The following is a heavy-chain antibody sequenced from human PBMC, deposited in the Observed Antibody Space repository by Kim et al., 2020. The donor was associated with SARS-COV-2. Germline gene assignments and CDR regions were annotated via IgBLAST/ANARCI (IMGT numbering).Heavy chain of an antibody. Sequence: GGSLRLSCAASGFTFSSYSMNWVRQAPGKGLEWVSSISSSSSYIYYADSVKGRFTISRDNAKNSLYLQMNSLRAEDTAVYYCARDHYGSGMVYYYYGMDVWGQGTTVTVSS. J-gene: IGHJ6*02. V-gene: IGHV3-21*01. CDR3: ARDHYGSGMVYYYYGMDV. CDR1: GFTFSSYS. D-gene: IGHD3-10*01. CDR2: ISSSSSYI.